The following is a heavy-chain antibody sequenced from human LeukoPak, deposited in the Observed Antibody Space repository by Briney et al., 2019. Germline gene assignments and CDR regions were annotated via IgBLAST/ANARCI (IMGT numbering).Heavy chain of an antibody. CDR1: GFTFNSYV. Sequence: GGSLRLSCEVSGFTFNSYVMSWVRRAPGKGLEWVANIKQDGTEKYYVDSVKGRFTTSRDNAKNSLYLQMNSLRAEDTAVYYCAKGGEWLVASAFYYYYMDVWGKGTTVTISS. CDR2: IKQDGTEK. V-gene: IGHV3-7*03. D-gene: IGHD6-19*01. J-gene: IGHJ6*03. CDR3: AKGGEWLVASAFYYYYMDV.